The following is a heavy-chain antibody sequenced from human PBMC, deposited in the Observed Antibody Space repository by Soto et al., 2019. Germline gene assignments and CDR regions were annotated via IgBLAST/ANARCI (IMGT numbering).Heavy chain of an antibody. V-gene: IGHV3-23*01. CDR1: GFTFSSYA. CDR3: AKDRPRITIFGVVILDY. Sequence: GGSLRLSCAASGFTFSSYAMSWVRQAPGKGLEWVSAISGSGGSTYYADSVKGRFTISRDNPKNTLYLQMNSLRAEDTAVYYCAKDRPRITIFGVVILDYWGQGTLVTVSS. J-gene: IGHJ4*02. D-gene: IGHD3-3*01. CDR2: ISGSGGST.